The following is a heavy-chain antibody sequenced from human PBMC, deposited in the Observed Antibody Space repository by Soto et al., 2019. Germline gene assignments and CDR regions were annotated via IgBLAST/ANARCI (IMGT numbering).Heavy chain of an antibody. CDR3: ARALRVTRWFDP. CDR2: ISAYNGNT. Sequence: QVQLVQSGAEVKKPGSSVKVSCKASGGTFSSYAISWVRQAPGQGLEWMGWISAYNGNTNYAQKLQGRVTMTTDTSTSTAYMELRSLRSDDTAVYYCARALRVTRWFDPWGQGTLVTVSS. J-gene: IGHJ5*02. V-gene: IGHV1-18*01. CDR1: GGTFSSYA. D-gene: IGHD2-21*02.